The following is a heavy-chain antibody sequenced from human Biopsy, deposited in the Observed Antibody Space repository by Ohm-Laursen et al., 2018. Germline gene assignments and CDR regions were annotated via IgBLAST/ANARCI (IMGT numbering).Heavy chain of an antibody. CDR1: GFTFSRFW. Sequence: SLRLSCAASGFTFSRFWIHWVRQAPGKGLAWVSHTNEDGSHTDYADSVKGRFTVSRDNPKNTLYLQMNSLRAEDTAVYYCAKTGGGGSCYPHWGQGTLVTVSS. D-gene: IGHD2-15*01. CDR2: TNEDGSHT. J-gene: IGHJ4*02. CDR3: AKTGGGGSCYPH. V-gene: IGHV3-74*01.